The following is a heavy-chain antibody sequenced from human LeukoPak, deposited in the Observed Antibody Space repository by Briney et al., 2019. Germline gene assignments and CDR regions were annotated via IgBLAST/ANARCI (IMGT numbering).Heavy chain of an antibody. CDR3: ASIAARPYYYYGMDV. D-gene: IGHD6-6*01. J-gene: IGHJ6*02. CDR1: GGTFSSYA. V-gene: IGHV1-69*13. Sequence: SVKVSCKASGGTFSSYAISWVRQAPGQGLEWKGGIIPIFGTANYAQKFQGRVTITADESTSTAYMELSSLRSEDTAVYYCASIAARPYYYYGMDVWGQGTTVTVSS. CDR2: IIPIFGTA.